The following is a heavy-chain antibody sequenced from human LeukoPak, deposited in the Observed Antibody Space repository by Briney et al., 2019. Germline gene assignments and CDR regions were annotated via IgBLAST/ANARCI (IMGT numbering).Heavy chain of an antibody. J-gene: IGHJ4*02. Sequence: PSETLSLTCAVYGGSISSYYWSWIRQPPGKGLEWIGYIYYSGNTNYNPSLKSRVTISIDTSKNQFSLKLTSVTAADTAVYYCARSGYSSGWSFDYWGQGTLVTVSS. CDR3: ARSGYSSGWSFDY. CDR2: IYYSGNT. D-gene: IGHD6-19*01. CDR1: GGSISSYY. V-gene: IGHV4-59*01.